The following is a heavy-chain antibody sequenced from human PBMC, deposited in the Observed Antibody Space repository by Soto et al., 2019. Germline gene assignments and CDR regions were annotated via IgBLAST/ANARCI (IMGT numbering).Heavy chain of an antibody. J-gene: IGHJ6*02. V-gene: IGHV4-31*03. CDR3: ARGLGWRDYYYGMDV. D-gene: IGHD7-27*01. CDR2: IYYSGST. CDR1: GGSISSGGYY. Sequence: PSETLSLTCTVSGGSISSGGYYWSWIRQHPGKGLEWIGYIYYSGSTYYNPSLKSRVTISVDKSKNQFSLKLSSVTAADTAVYYCARGLGWRDYYYGMDVWGQGTTVTVSS.